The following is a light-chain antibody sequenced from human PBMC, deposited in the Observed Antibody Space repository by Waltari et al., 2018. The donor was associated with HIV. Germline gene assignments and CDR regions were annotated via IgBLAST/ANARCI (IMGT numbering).Light chain of an antibody. Sequence: DFQMTQSPSRLSASVGATVTITCQASQGISEYLNWYQQRPGKAPKLLIYDASNLQAGVPSRFSGSGSGTDFSLTITSLQPEDVATFYCQQYNHLPITFGQGTRLEIK. CDR3: QQYNHLPIT. J-gene: IGKJ5*01. CDR2: DAS. V-gene: IGKV1-33*01. CDR1: QGISEY.